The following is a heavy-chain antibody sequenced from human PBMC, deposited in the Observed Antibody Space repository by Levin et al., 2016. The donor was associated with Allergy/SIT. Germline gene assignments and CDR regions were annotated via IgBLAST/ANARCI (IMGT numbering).Heavy chain of an antibody. CDR2: INPNSGGT. CDR3: ARDPEDSGYDVDGMDV. J-gene: IGHJ6*02. V-gene: IGHV1-2*02. Sequence: ASVKVSCKASGYTFTGYYMHWVRQAPGQGLEWMGWINPNSGGTNYAQKFQGRVTMTRDTSTSTVYMELSSLRSEDTAVYYCARDPEDSGYDVDGMDVWGQGTTVTVSS. CDR1: GYTFTGYY. D-gene: IGHD5-12*01.